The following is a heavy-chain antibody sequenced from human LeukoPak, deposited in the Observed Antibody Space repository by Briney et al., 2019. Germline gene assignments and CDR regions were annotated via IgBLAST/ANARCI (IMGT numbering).Heavy chain of an antibody. CDR2: IYSGGST. Sequence: GGSLRLSCAASGFTVSSNYMSWVRQAPEKGLEWVSVIYSGGSTYYADSVKGRFTISRDNSKNTLYLQMNSLRAEDTAVYYCARVQSPDYYDSSGPPYYFDYWGQGTLVTVSS. J-gene: IGHJ4*02. CDR1: GFTVSSNY. CDR3: ARVQSPDYYDSSGPPYYFDY. D-gene: IGHD3-22*01. V-gene: IGHV3-66*01.